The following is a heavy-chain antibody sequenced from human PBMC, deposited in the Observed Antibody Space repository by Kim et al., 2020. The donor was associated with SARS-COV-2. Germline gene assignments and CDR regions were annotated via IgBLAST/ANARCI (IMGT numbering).Heavy chain of an antibody. Sequence: GGSLRLSCAASGFTFDDYAMHWVRQAPGKGLEWVSGISWNSGSIGYADSVKGRFTISRDNAKNSLYLQMNSLRAEDTALYYCAKGSRPITMIVVADAFDIWGQGTMVTVSS. CDR2: ISWNSGSI. D-gene: IGHD3-22*01. CDR1: GFTFDDYA. CDR3: AKGSRPITMIVVADAFDI. J-gene: IGHJ3*02. V-gene: IGHV3-9*01.